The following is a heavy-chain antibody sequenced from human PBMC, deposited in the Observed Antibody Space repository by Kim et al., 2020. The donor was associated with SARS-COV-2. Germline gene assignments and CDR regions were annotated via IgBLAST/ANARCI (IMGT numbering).Heavy chain of an antibody. CDR3: ARVPGYCSSTSCSSGAHYYYYYGMDV. V-gene: IGHV4-59*01. CDR1: GGSISSYY. J-gene: IGHJ6*02. Sequence: SETLSLTCTVSGGSISSYYWSWIRQPPGKGLEWIGYIYYSGSTNYNPSLKSRVTISVDTSKNQFSLKLSSVTAADTAVYYCARVPGYCSSTSCSSGAHYYYYYGMDVWGHGTTVTVSS. D-gene: IGHD2-2*01. CDR2: IYYSGST.